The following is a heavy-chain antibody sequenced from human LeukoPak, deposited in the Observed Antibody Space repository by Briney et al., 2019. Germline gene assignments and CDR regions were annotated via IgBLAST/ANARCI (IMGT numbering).Heavy chain of an antibody. J-gene: IGHJ4*02. CDR3: ARHHSLGDGYDL. CDR2: IYYSGST. V-gene: IGHV4-59*08. Sequence: SETLSLTCTVSSGSISSYYWSWIRQPPGKGLEWIGYIYYSGSTNYNPSLKSRVTISVDTSKNQFSLKLSSVTAADTAVYYCARHHSLGDGYDLWGQGTLVTVSS. CDR1: SGSISSYY. D-gene: IGHD5-24*01.